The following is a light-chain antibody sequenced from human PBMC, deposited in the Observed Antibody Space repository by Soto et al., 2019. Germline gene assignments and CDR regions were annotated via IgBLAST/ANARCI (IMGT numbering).Light chain of an antibody. CDR2: AAS. CDR3: LQYNSLQLT. J-gene: IGKJ4*01. V-gene: IGKV1-17*01. CDR1: QVSRNG. Sequence: DIPMTQSPSSLSASEGDRVTITCRASQVSRNGLNWYQQKPGKAPQRLIFAASSLAAGVPSRLSGSGYGTEFTLTISSLHPEDLATYYCLQYNSLQLTFGGGSKVELK.